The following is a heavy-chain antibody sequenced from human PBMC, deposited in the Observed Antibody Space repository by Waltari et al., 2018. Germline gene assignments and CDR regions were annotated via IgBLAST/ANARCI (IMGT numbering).Heavy chain of an antibody. CDR3: ARVKGYGGSDY. CDR2: ISSSSNYI. J-gene: IGHJ4*02. CDR1: GFSFSSYS. V-gene: IGHV3-21*01. Sequence: EVQLVESGGGLVKPGGSLRLSCAASGFSFSSYSMNWVRQAPGKGLEWVSSISSSSNYIYYADSVKGRFTISRDNAKNSLYLQMNSLRAEDTAVYYCARVKGYGGSDYWGEGTLVTVSS. D-gene: IGHD2-15*01.